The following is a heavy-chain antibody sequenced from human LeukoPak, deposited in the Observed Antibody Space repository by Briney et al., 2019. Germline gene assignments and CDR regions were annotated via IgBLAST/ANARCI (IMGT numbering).Heavy chain of an antibody. J-gene: IGHJ5*02. Sequence: SVKVSCKASGGTFSSYAISWVRQAPGQGLEWMGGIIPIFGTANYAQKFQGRVTITADESTSTAYMELSSQRSEDTAVHYCARGLPAAIVWNWFDPWGQGTLVTVSS. CDR3: ARGLPAAIVWNWFDP. D-gene: IGHD2-2*01. CDR2: IIPIFGTA. CDR1: GGTFSSYA. V-gene: IGHV1-69*13.